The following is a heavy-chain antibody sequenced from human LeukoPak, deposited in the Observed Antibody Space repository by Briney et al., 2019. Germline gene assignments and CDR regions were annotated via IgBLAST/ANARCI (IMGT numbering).Heavy chain of an antibody. Sequence: PSETLSLTCTVSGGSLSTYYWTWIRQPPGKGLEWIGYIYDTGSTYYSPSLQSRVTTSVDTSKNQFSLRLNSVTAADTAVYYCARSAAAVFGPFDRWGPGTPVAVSS. CDR3: ARSAAAVFGPFDR. V-gene: IGHV4-59*01. D-gene: IGHD3-10*02. J-gene: IGHJ4*02. CDR2: IYDTGST. CDR1: GGSLSTYY.